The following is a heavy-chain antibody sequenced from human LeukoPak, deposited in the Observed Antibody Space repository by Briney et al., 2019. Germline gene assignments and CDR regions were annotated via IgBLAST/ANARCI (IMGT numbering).Heavy chain of an antibody. CDR3: ARRINYYDSSGYYYVRYFDS. J-gene: IGHJ4*02. CDR1: GFTFSSYA. D-gene: IGHD3-22*01. CDR2: INTDGSSL. V-gene: IGHV3-74*01. Sequence: GGSLRLSCAASGFTFSSYAMHWVRQAPGKGPVWVARINTDGSSLNYADSVKGRFTISRDNAKNTLYLQMNSLGAEDTAVYYCARRINYYDSSGYYYVRYFDSWGRGTLVAVSS.